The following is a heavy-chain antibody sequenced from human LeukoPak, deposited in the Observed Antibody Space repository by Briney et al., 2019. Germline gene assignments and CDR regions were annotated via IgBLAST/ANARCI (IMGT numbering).Heavy chain of an antibody. V-gene: IGHV3-9*03. CDR3: AKGYCSSTSCSTDY. CDR1: GFTFDDYA. J-gene: IGHJ4*02. Sequence: PGGSLRLSCAASGFTFDDYAMHWVRQAPGKGLEWVSGISWNSGSIGYADSVKGRFTISRDNAKNSLYLQMNSLRAEDMALYYCAKGYCSSTSCSTDYWGQGTLATVSS. CDR2: ISWNSGSI. D-gene: IGHD2-2*01.